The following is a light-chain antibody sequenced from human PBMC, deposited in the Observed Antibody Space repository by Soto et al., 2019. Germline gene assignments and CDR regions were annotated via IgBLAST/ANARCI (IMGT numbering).Light chain of an antibody. CDR1: SYNIGAGYD. Sequence: QSVLTQPPSVSGAPGQRVTISCTGSSYNIGAGYDVHWYQQLPGTAPNLLVSGNTNRPSGVPDRFSGSKSGTSASLAITGLQAEDEADYYCQSYDSSLSYWVFGGGTKLTVL. V-gene: IGLV1-40*01. CDR2: GNT. CDR3: QSYDSSLSYWV. J-gene: IGLJ3*02.